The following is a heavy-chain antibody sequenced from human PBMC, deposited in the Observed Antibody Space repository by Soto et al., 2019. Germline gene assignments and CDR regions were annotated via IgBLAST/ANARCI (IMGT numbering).Heavy chain of an antibody. CDR2: IDYRGTT. CDR3: ARVSATGTRYFDS. Sequence: QVQLQESGPGLVKPSQTLSLSCSVSGVSITRGAYLWSWIRQQPGKGLEWIGYIDYRGTTFFNPSLKSRLNLSRDTSNNQFFLKVDSVTAADAAVYYCARVSATGTRYFDSWGQVPLVTVSS. J-gene: IGHJ4*02. CDR1: GVSITRGAYL. D-gene: IGHD3-9*01. V-gene: IGHV4-31*03.